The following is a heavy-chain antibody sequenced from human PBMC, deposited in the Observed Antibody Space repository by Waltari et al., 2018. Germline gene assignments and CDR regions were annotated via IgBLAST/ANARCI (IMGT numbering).Heavy chain of an antibody. CDR1: GWSFSGYS. J-gene: IGHJ6*02. V-gene: IGHV4-34*01. Sequence: QVQLQQWGAGLLKPSETLSLTCAVYGWSFSGYSWSWIRQPPGKGLEWIGEINHRGSSNYNPSRKSRATIAVDTSKNQFSLKLSSVTAADTGVYYWARWDPPSGGSDYDYYGMDVWGQGTTVTVSS. CDR3: ARWDPPSGGSDYDYYGMDV. D-gene: IGHD1-26*01. CDR2: INHRGSS.